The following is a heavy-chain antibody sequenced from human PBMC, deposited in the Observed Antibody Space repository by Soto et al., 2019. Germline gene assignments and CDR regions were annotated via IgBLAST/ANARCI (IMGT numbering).Heavy chain of an antibody. J-gene: IGHJ6*02. D-gene: IGHD1-20*01. V-gene: IGHV3-43*01. CDR1: GFTFDDYT. Sequence: PGGSLRLSCAASGFTFDDYTMHWVRQAPGKGLEWVSLISWDGGSTYYADSVKGRFTISRDNSKNSLYLQMNSLRTEDTALYYCAKDGMSRSYYYGMDVWGQGTTVTVSS. CDR2: ISWDGGST. CDR3: AKDGMSRSYYYGMDV.